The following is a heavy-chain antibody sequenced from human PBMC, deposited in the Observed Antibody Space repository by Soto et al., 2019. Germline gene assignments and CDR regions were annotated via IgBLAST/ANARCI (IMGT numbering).Heavy chain of an antibody. D-gene: IGHD3-3*01. CDR2: IYYSGST. J-gene: IGHJ5*01. CDR1: GGSVSSGSYY. V-gene: IGHV4-61*01. CDR3: ARTDTVGYYHHFGKGNRVTLDS. Sequence: SATLSLTCTVSGGSVSSGSYYWSWIRQPPGKGLEWIGYIYYSGSTNYNPSLKSRVTISVDTSKNQFSLRLSSVTAADSAVYYCARTDTVGYYHHFGKGNRVTLDS.